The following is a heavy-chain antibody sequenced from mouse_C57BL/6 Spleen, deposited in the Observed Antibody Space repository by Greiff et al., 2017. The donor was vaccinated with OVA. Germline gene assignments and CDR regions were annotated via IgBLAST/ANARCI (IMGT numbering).Heavy chain of an antibody. J-gene: IGHJ2*01. D-gene: IGHD1-1*01. Sequence: VHVKQSGAELVRPGASVKLSCTASGFNIKDDYMHWVKQRPEQGLEWIGWLDPENGDTEYASKFQGKATITADTSSNTAYLQLSSLTSEDTAVYYCTTSTTVVPYWGQGTTLTVSS. V-gene: IGHV14-4*01. CDR2: LDPENGDT. CDR1: GFNIKDDY. CDR3: TTSTTVVPY.